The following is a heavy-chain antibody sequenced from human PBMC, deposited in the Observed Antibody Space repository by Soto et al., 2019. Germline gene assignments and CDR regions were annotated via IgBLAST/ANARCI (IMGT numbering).Heavy chain of an antibody. CDR3: AKDPDYGGNPGPEYFQH. Sequence: PGGSLRLSCAASGFTFSSYAMSWFRQAPGKGLEWVSAISGSGGSTYYADSVKGRFTISRDNSKNTLYLQMNSLRAEDTAVYYCAKDPDYGGNPGPEYFQHWGQGTLVTVSS. D-gene: IGHD4-17*01. CDR1: GFTFSSYA. CDR2: ISGSGGST. V-gene: IGHV3-23*01. J-gene: IGHJ1*01.